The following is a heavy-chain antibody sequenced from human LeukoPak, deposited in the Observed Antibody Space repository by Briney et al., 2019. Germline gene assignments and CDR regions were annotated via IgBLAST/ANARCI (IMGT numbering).Heavy chain of an antibody. CDR1: GGSISPYY. J-gene: IGHJ6*02. CDR3: ARRTVLIATRDYYYYGMDV. V-gene: IGHV4-59*08. CDR2: LYYNGDT. D-gene: IGHD2-15*01. Sequence: TSETLSLTCNVSGGSISPYYWSWIRQAPGKGLEWIGYLYYNGDTDYNPSLKSRVTISLDTSKTQFSLKLSSVTAPDTAIYFCARRTVLIATRDYYYYGMDVWGQGTTVTVSS.